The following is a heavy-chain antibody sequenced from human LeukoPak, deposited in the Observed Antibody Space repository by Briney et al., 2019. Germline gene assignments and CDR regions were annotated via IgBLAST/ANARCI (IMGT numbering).Heavy chain of an antibody. Sequence: KTSETLSLTCSVSGDSISSRDYYWSWIRQPPGKGLEWIGYIYYSGSTNYNPSLKSRVTISVDTSKNQFSLKLSSVTAADTAVYYCARAGETTIDYWGQGTLVTVSS. J-gene: IGHJ4*02. CDR2: IYYSGST. D-gene: IGHD4-11*01. V-gene: IGHV4-30-4*08. CDR3: ARAGETTIDY. CDR1: GDSISSRDYY.